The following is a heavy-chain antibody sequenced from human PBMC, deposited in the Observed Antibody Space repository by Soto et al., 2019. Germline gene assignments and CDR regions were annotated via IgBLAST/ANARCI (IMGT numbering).Heavy chain of an antibody. V-gene: IGHV5-10-1*01. CDR3: ARLAYSSSPYGMDV. Sequence: GESLKISCEGSGYSFTSYRISWVRQMPGKGLEWMGRIDPSGSYTNYSPSFQGHVTISADKSISTAYLQWSSLKASDTARYYCARLAYSSSPYGMDVWGQGTTVTVSS. D-gene: IGHD6-6*01. J-gene: IGHJ6*02. CDR1: GYSFTSYR. CDR2: IDPSGSYT.